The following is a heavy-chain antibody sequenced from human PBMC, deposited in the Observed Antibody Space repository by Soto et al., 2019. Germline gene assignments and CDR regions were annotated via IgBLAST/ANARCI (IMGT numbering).Heavy chain of an antibody. CDR3: AEGLGPYYHCAMDV. CDR2: ISGSGGST. D-gene: IGHD6-19*01. V-gene: IGHV3-23*01. Sequence: EVQLLESGGGLVQPGGSLRLSCAASGFTFSSYVMNWVRQAPGKGLEWVLGISGSGGSTDYADSVKGRFTISRDNSKNTLYLQMNSLRAEDTAVYYCAEGLGPYYHCAMDVWGQGTTVTVSS. CDR1: GFTFSSYV. J-gene: IGHJ6*02.